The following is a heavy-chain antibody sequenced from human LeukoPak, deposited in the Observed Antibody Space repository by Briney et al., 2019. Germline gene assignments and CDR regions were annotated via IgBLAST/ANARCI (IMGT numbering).Heavy chain of an antibody. Sequence: PSETLSLTCTVSGGSISSGSYYWSWIRQPAGKGLEWIGRIYTSGSTTYNPSLKSRVTISVDTSKNQLSLKLSSVTAADTAVYYCATDRARGWFDPWGQGTLVTVSS. V-gene: IGHV4-61*02. D-gene: IGHD3-10*01. CDR2: IYTSGST. CDR3: ATDRARGWFDP. CDR1: GGSISSGSYY. J-gene: IGHJ5*02.